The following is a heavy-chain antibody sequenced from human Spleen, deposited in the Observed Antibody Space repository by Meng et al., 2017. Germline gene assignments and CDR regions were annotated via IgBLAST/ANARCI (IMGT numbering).Heavy chain of an antibody. Sequence: VTVVESGGGFVNAWGSLRLSCAAAGFTCSRYWRHWVRSAPGKGLEWVGRIKSKTDGETTDYAAPVKGRFTISRDDSQNTLYLQMNSLKTEDTAVYYCQWLSTHPPDQWGQGTLVTVSS. CDR3: QWLSTHPPDQ. CDR1: GFTCSRYW. V-gene: IGHV3-15*01. J-gene: IGHJ4*02. CDR2: IKSKTDGETT. D-gene: IGHD3-22*01.